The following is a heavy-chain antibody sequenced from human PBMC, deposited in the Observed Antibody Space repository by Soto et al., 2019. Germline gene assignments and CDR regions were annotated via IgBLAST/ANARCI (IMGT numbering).Heavy chain of an antibody. CDR2: MNPNSGNA. CDR3: KRALAEPPGGEDGNYYYRDA. CDR1: GYTFTNYD. D-gene: IGHD2-21*01. V-gene: IGHV1-8*01. J-gene: IGHJ6*03. Sequence: ASVKVSCKASGYTFTNYDINWVRQATGQGLERMRWMNPNSGNAGSAQKLQDRVTMTRSTSTNTIYMELSSLISEDTTVYYCKRALAEPPGGEDGNYYYRDAWGKGTTVTVSS.